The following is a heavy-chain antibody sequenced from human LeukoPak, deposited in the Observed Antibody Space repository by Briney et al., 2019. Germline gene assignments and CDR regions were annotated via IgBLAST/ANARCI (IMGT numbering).Heavy chain of an antibody. D-gene: IGHD2-8*02. J-gene: IGHJ5*02. CDR2: IFPSGGEI. V-gene: IGHV3-23*01. CDR3: ATYRQVLLPFQS. CDR1: GFTLSTFA. Sequence: GGSLRLSCAASGFTLSTFAMIWVRQPPGKGLEWVSSIFPSGGEIHYADSVRGRFTISRDNSKSSLSLQMNSLRAEDTAIYYCATYRQVLLPFQSWGQGTLVTVSS.